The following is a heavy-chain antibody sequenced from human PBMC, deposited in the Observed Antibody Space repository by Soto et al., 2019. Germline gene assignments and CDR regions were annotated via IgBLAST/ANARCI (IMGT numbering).Heavy chain of an antibody. CDR2: ISSGSAAI. Sequence: EVQLVESGGGLVQPGGSLRLSCAASGFTFSSYSMNWVRQAPGKGLEWVSYISSGSAAIYYADSVKGRFTISRDNAKNSLYLQMNSLRDEDTAVYCCARGSDAFDIWGQGTMFTVSS. CDR1: GFTFSSYS. CDR3: ARGSDAFDI. J-gene: IGHJ3*02. V-gene: IGHV3-48*02.